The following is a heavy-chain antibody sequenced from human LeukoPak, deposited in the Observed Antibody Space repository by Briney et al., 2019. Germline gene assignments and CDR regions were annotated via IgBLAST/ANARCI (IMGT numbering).Heavy chain of an antibody. V-gene: IGHV3-48*01. Sequence: GGSLRLSCAASGFTFSSFSMNWVRQAPGKGLEWISYISSSGPTIYYADSVKGRFTISRDNAKNSVYLQMNSLRAEDTAVYYCMRLHGAYPIDFWGQGTLVTVSS. J-gene: IGHJ4*02. D-gene: IGHD4/OR15-4a*01. CDR3: MRLHGAYPIDF. CDR2: ISSSGPTI. CDR1: GFTFSSFS.